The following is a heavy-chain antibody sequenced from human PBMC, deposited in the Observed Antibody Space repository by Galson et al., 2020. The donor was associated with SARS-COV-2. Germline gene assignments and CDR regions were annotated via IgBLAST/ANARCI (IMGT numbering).Heavy chain of an antibody. CDR2: VKSKTDGETT. Sequence: GGSLRLSCAASGFSFSDAWMSWVRQAPGQGLEWVGRVKSKTDGETTEYAASVKGRFTVSRDDSKNTLYLQMNRLKSEDTGVYYCATDDAAAGSGEFDYWGQGTLVTVSS. CDR1: GFSFSDAW. V-gene: IGHV3-15*01. J-gene: IGHJ4*02. CDR3: ATDDAAAGSGEFDY. D-gene: IGHD3-10*01.